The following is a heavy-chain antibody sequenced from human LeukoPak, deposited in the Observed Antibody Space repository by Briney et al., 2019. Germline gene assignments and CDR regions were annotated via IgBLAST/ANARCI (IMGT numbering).Heavy chain of an antibody. Sequence: KPSETLSLTCTVSDGSTRNYYWSWIRQPPGKGLEWIGYIYYSGSTTYNPYLKSRVTMSVDMSKNQFSLRLNSVTAADTAVYYCARGASTFDYWGQGTLVTVSS. CDR2: IYYSGST. V-gene: IGHV4-59*01. D-gene: IGHD2-2*01. CDR3: ARGASTFDY. J-gene: IGHJ4*02. CDR1: DGSTRNYY.